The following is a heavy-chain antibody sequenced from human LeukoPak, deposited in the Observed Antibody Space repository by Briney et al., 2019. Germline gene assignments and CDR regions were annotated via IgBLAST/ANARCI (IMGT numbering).Heavy chain of an antibody. CDR3: AKSVTGTVD. V-gene: IGHV3-7*01. CDR1: GFTFSSYW. D-gene: IGHD6-19*01. CDR2: IKQDGSEK. J-gene: IGHJ4*02. Sequence: GGSLRLSCSASGFTFSSYWMHWVRQAPGKGLEWVAIIKQDGSEKFYVDSVKGRFTVSRDNIKNLLYLQMNTLRVEDTGVYYCAKSVTGTVDWGQGTLVTVSS.